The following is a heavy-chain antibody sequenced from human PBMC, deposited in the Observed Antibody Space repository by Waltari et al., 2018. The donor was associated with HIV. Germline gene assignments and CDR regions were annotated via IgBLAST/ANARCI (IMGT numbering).Heavy chain of an antibody. D-gene: IGHD6-19*01. CDR3: ARTNSSYYYYGMDV. J-gene: IGHJ6*02. CDR1: GGSISSSSYY. V-gene: IGHV4-39*01. CDR2: IYYSGST. Sequence: QLQLQESGPGLVKPSETLSLTCTVSGGSISSSSYYWGWIRQPPGKGLEWIGSIYYSGSTYDNPSLKSRVTISVDTSKNQFSLKLSSVTAADTAVYYCARTNSSYYYYGMDVWGQGTTVTVSS.